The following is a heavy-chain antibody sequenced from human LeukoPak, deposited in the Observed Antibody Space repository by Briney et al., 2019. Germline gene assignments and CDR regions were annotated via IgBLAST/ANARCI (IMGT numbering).Heavy chain of an antibody. V-gene: IGHV4-59*01. D-gene: IGHD6-19*01. J-gene: IGHJ4*02. Sequence: SETLSLTCTVSGGSISSYYWSWIRQPPGKGLEWIGYIYCSGSTNYNPSLKSRVTISVDTSKNQFSLKLSSVTAADTAVYYCARVKAIYSSGWSYYFDYWGQGTLVTVSS. CDR3: ARVKAIYSSGWSYYFDY. CDR1: GGSISSYY. CDR2: IYCSGST.